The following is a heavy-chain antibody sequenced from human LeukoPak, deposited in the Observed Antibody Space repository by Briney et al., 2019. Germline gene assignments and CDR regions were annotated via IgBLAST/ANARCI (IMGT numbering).Heavy chain of an antibody. CDR1: GGSISSYY. J-gene: IGHJ4*02. CDR2: IDTSGNT. D-gene: IGHD5-24*01. Sequence: SETLSLTCTVSGGSISSYYWSWIRQPAGKGLEWIGRIDTSGNTNYKPSLKSRVTMSVDTSKNQFSLKLSSVTAADTAVYYCAREDGSNGGVDYWGQGTLVTVSS. CDR3: AREDGSNGGVDY. V-gene: IGHV4-4*07.